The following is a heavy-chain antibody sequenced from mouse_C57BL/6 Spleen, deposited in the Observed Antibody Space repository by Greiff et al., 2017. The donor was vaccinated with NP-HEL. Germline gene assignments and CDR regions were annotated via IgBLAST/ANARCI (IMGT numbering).Heavy chain of an antibody. Sequence: QVQLQQSGAELVKPGASVKLSCKASGYTFTSYWMQWVKQRPGQGLEWIGEIDPSDSYTNYNQKFKGKATLTVDTSSSTAYVQLSSLTSEDSAVYDCARKSNYDYDDEAMDYWGQGTSVTVSS. V-gene: IGHV1-50*01. CDR2: IDPSDSYT. CDR3: ARKSNYDYDDEAMDY. D-gene: IGHD2-4*01. CDR1: GYTFTSYW. J-gene: IGHJ4*01.